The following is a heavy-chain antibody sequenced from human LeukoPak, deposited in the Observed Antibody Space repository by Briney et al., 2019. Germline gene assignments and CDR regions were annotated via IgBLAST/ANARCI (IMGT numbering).Heavy chain of an antibody. CDR1: GGSISSSSYY. Sequence: PSETLSLTCTVSGGSISSSSYYWGWIRQPPGKGLEWIGSIYYSGITYHNPSLRSRVTISVDTSKNQFSLKLSAVTAADTAVYYCAREDTVMAPGFDYWGQGTPVTVSS. J-gene: IGHJ4*02. CDR3: AREDTVMAPGFDY. D-gene: IGHD5-18*01. CDR2: IYYSGIT. V-gene: IGHV4-39*07.